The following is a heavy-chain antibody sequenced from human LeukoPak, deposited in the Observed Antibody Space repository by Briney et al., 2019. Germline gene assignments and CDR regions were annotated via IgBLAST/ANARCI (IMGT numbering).Heavy chain of an antibody. J-gene: IGHJ6*03. CDR3: ARLSGRAVAQRYYYYYMDV. D-gene: IGHD6-19*01. CDR2: IYPGDSDT. Sequence: GESLKISCKGSGYSFTNYWIGWVRQMPGKGLEWMGIIYPGDSDTRYSPSFQGQVTLSADKSISTAYLQWSSLKASDTAMYYCARLSGRAVAQRYYYYYMDVWGKGTTVTVSS. V-gene: IGHV5-51*01. CDR1: GYSFTNYW.